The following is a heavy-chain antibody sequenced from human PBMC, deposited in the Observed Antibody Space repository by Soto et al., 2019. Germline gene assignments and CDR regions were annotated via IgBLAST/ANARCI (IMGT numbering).Heavy chain of an antibody. J-gene: IGHJ6*03. D-gene: IGHD3-10*01. CDR1: GFTFSSYW. CDR3: ARVRITMVRGVSNWYYYMDV. CDR2: IKQDGSEK. V-gene: IGHV3-7*01. Sequence: GGSLKLSCAASGFTFSSYWMSWVRQAPGKGLEWVANIKQDGSEKYYVDSVKGRFTISRDNAKNSLYLQMNSLRAEDTAVYYCARVRITMVRGVSNWYYYMDVWGKGTTVTVSS.